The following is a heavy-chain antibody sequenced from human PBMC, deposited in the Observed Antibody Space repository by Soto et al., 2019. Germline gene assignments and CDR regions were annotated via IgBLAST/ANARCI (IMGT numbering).Heavy chain of an antibody. CDR3: ARAMHAVAGLDY. CDR1: GYTLTELS. Sequence: GASVKVSCKVSGYTLTELSMHLVRQAPGQGLEWMXXXXPXFXTXXXXXXFQGRVTITADKSTSTAYMELSSLRSEDTAVYYCARAMHAVAGLDYWGQGTLVTVPQ. D-gene: IGHD6-19*01. J-gene: IGHJ4*02. V-gene: IGHV1-69*06. CDR2: XXPXFXTX.